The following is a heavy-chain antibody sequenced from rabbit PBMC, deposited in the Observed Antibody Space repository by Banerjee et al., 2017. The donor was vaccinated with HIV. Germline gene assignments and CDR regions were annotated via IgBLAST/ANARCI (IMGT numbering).Heavy chain of an antibody. D-gene: IGHD8-1*01. Sequence: QEQLEESGGDLVKPEGSLTLTCTASGFSFSSSYSYWICWVRQAPGKGLEWIGCIYTGSGSAYYASWAKGRFTISKTSSTTVTLQMTSLTAADTATYFCAREEGSSYLFKLWGQGTLVTV. J-gene: IGHJ4*01. CDR1: GFSFSSSYSYW. CDR2: IYTGSGSA. CDR3: AREEGSSYLFKL. V-gene: IGHV1S45*01.